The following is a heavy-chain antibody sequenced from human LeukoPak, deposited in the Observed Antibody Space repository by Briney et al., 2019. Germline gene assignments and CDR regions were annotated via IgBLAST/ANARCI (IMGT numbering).Heavy chain of an antibody. J-gene: IGHJ4*02. CDR2: VYYTGIT. CDR3: ARRSIAAAVDY. Sequence: SETLFLTCSASGGSIAGSSDYWGWIRQPPGKGLEWIGSVYYTGITDYNPSLKSRATIFVDTSENKFSLNLTSVTAADTAVYYCARRSIAAAVDYWGRGTLVTVSS. D-gene: IGHD6-13*01. CDR1: GGSIAGSSDY. V-gene: IGHV4-39*01.